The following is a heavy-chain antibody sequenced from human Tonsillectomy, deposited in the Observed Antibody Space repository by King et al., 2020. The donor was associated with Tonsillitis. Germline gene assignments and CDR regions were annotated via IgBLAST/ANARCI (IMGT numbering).Heavy chain of an antibody. J-gene: IGHJ4*02. Sequence: VQLQESGPGLVKPSETLSLTCTVSGGSISSYYWSWIRQPPGKGLEWIGYIYYSGSTNYNPSLKSRVTISVDTSKNQFSLKLSSVTAADTAVYYCAGARRGRSFGYWGQGTLVTVSS. D-gene: IGHD3-10*01. CDR2: IYYSGST. V-gene: IGHV4-59*01. CDR3: AGARRGRSFGY. CDR1: GGSISSYY.